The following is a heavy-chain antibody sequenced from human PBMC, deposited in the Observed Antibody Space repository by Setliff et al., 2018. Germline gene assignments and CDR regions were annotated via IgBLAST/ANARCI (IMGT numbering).Heavy chain of an antibody. D-gene: IGHD4-17*01. V-gene: IGHV1-69*10. CDR2: IIPVLGMT. CDR1: GDPFNAYG. CDR3: ARGPSPTVTPSRLIYFYHMDV. J-gene: IGHJ6*03. Sequence: AASVKVSCKASGDPFNAYGVSWVRQAPGQGLEWMGAIIPVLGMTDYAQKFQGRLTITADQSTTTVYMELSSLRFDDTALYYCARGPSPTVTPSRLIYFYHMDVWGTGTTVTVS.